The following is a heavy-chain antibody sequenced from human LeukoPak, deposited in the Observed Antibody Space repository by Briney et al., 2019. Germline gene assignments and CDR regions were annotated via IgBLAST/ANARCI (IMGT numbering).Heavy chain of an antibody. CDR2: IFYSGST. J-gene: IGHJ4*02. CDR1: GGSISSGGYY. V-gene: IGHV4-31*03. Sequence: SQSLSLTCTVSGGSISSGGYYWSWIRQHPGKGLEWIGYIFYSGSTDYNPSLKSRVIISVDTSKNQFSLKLSSVTAADTAVYYCASSMVRGVIAFDYWGQGTLVTVSS. CDR3: ASSMVRGVIAFDY. D-gene: IGHD3-10*01.